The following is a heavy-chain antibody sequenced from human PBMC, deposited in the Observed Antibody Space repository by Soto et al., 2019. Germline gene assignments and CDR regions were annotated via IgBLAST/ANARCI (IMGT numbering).Heavy chain of an antibody. CDR3: ASGLASGRVDAFDL. V-gene: IGHV1-69*12. D-gene: IGHD3-3*01. CDR1: GGTFSSYA. Sequence: QVQLVPSGAAVKKPGSSVKVSCTASGGTFSSYAISWVRQAPGQGLEWMGGIIPIFGTANYAQKFQGRVTITADESTSTASIELSSLRSEDTAVYYCASGLASGRVDAFDLWGQGTMGTVAA. J-gene: IGHJ3*01. CDR2: IIPIFGTA.